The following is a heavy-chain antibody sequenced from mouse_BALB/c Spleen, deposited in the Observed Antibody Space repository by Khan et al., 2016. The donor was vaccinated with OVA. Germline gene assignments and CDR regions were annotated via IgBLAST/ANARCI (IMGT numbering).Heavy chain of an antibody. V-gene: IGHV14-3*02. D-gene: IGHD3-3*01. CDR2: IDPANDNS. J-gene: IGHJ2*01. CDR1: GFNIKDTH. CDR3: AAAGTGDYFAY. Sequence: EVELVESGAELVKPGASVKLSCTASGFNIKDTHMPWVKQRPEQGLEWIGRIDPANDNSKYDPSFQGKATITADTSSNTAYLHLSSLTSEDTAVYYCAAAGTGDYFAYWGQGTTLTVSS.